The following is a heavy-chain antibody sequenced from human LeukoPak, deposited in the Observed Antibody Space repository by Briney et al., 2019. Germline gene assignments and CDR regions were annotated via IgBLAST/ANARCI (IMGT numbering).Heavy chain of an antibody. J-gene: IGHJ4*02. D-gene: IGHD2-2*01. Sequence: PSETLSLTCTVSGGSISSSSYYWGWIRQPPGKGLEWIGSIYYSGSTYYNPSLKGRVTISVDTSKNQFSLKLSSVTAADTAVYYCASTKFSGRQYCSSTSCHDYYYFDYWGQGTLVTVSS. CDR3: ASTKFSGRQYCSSTSCHDYYYFDY. V-gene: IGHV4-39*07. CDR2: IYYSGST. CDR1: GGSISSSSYY.